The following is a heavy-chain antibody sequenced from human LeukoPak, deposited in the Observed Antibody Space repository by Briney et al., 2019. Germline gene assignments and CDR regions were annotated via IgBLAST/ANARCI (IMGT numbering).Heavy chain of an antibody. CDR3: AKRLGSPQVLTYYMDV. CDR2: IRYDGSNK. Sequence: GGSLRLSCAASGFTFSSYGMHWVRQAPGNGLEWVAFIRYDGSNKYYADSVKGRFTISRDNSKNTLYLQMNSLRAEDTAVYYCAKRLGSPQVLTYYMDVWGKGTTVTVSS. J-gene: IGHJ6*03. V-gene: IGHV3-30*02. D-gene: IGHD1-26*01. CDR1: GFTFSSYG.